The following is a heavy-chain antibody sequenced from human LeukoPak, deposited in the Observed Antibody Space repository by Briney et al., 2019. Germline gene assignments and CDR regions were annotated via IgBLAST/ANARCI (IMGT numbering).Heavy chain of an antibody. Sequence: PGGSLRLSCAASGFTVSTNHMSWVRQAPGKGLEWVSIIYSGGSTFYADSVKGRFTISRNNSKNTLYLQMNSLRAEDTAVYYCASSSYCSSTSCYDYWGQGTLVTVSS. CDR2: IYSGGST. CDR1: GFTVSTNH. CDR3: ASSSYCSSTSCYDY. D-gene: IGHD2-2*01. J-gene: IGHJ4*02. V-gene: IGHV3-66*01.